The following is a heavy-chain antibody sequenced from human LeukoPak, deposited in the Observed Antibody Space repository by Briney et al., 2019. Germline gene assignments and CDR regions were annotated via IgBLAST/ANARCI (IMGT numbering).Heavy chain of an antibody. CDR2: INSDGSTT. V-gene: IGHV3-74*01. CDR3: ARGGLYSWDDFDY. D-gene: IGHD1-20*01. J-gene: IGHJ4*02. CDR1: GFTLSRYW. Sequence: GGSLRLSCAASGFTLSRYWMHWVRQAPGKGLMWVSSINSDGSTTGNADSVKGRFTISRDNAKNTLYLQMNSLRAEDTAVYYCARGGLYSWDDFDYWGQGTLVTVSS.